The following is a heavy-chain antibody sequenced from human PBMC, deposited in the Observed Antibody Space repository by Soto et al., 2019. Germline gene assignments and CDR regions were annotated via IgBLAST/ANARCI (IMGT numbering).Heavy chain of an antibody. J-gene: IGHJ5*02. V-gene: IGHV3-23*01. Sequence: PGGSLRLSCAASGFTFSSNGMSWVRQAPGKGLEWVSAISGSGSSTFVADSVKGRFTISRDSSNNTLYLQMNGLRAEDTAIYYCAKELIAVAATGLFGSWGQGTLVTVSS. CDR2: ISGSGSST. CDR3: AKELIAVAATGLFGS. D-gene: IGHD6-19*01. CDR1: GFTFSSNG.